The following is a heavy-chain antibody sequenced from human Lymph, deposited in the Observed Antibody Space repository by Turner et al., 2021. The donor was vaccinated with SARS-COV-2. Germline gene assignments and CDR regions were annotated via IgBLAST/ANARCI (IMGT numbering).Heavy chain of an antibody. CDR2: IKQDGSEK. Sequence: ELQLVEFGGGLFQPGGSLSLSCAASGFTFSTYWMSWVRQAPGKRLEWVANIKQDGSEKYYVDSVKGRFTISRDNAKNSLYLQMNSLRAEDTAVYYCARLSMGDWHFDLWGRGTLVTVSS. CDR3: ARLSMGDWHFDL. J-gene: IGHJ2*01. CDR1: GFTFSTYW. V-gene: IGHV3-7*01. D-gene: IGHD1-26*01.